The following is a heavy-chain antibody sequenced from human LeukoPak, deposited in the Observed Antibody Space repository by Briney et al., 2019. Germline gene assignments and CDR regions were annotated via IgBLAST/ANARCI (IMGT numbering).Heavy chain of an antibody. CDR3: SIIVVAPIDYYYYMDV. J-gene: IGHJ6*03. CDR1: GYSSSSGYY. D-gene: IGHD3-22*01. V-gene: IGHV4-38-2*02. CDR2: IYHSGST. Sequence: SETLSLXCTVSGYSSSSGYYWGWIRQPPGKGLEWIGSIYHSGSTYYNPSLKSRVTISVDTSKNQFSLKLSSVTAADTAVYYCSIIVVAPIDYYYYMDVWGKGTTVTVSS.